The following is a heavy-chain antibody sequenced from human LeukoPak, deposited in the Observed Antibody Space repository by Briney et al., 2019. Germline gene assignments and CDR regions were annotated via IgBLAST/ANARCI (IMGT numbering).Heavy chain of an antibody. V-gene: IGHV1-69*01. CDR1: GGTFSSYA. CDR2: IIPIFGTA. D-gene: IGHD3-9*01. J-gene: IGHJ6*04. CDR3: AREKKYDILTGYSDYYYNYGMDV. Sequence: ASVKVSCKASGGTFSSYAISWVRQAPGQGLEWMGGIIPIFGTANYAQKFQGRVTITADESTSTAYMELSSLRSEDTAVYYCAREKKYDILTGYSDYYYNYGMDVWGKGTTVTVSS.